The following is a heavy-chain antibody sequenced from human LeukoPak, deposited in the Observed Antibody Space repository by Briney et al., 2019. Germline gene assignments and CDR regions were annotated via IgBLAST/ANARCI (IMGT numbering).Heavy chain of an antibody. V-gene: IGHV1-8*02. J-gene: IGHJ3*02. CDR1: GYTFSDFD. CDR3: ARYDTRLQNAFDI. CDR2: MNPKNGNT. Sequence: ASVKVSCKTSGYTFSDFDIEWVRQATGQGPEWMGWMNPKNGNTGSAQKFQGRVTMTRDTSTSTAYMELSNLRSEDTATYYCARYDTRLQNAFDIWGQGTMVTVSS. D-gene: IGHD3-16*01.